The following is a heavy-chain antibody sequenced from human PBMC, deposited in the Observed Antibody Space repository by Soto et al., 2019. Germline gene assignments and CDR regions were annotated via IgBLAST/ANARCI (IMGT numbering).Heavy chain of an antibody. CDR3: AREWLCSSSSCHLDY. J-gene: IGHJ4*02. CDR2: INPNSGGT. Sequence: GSSVKASCKASGYTFTGYYIHWVRQAPGQGLEWMGWINPNSGGTNYAQKFQGRVTMTRDTSISTAYLELSWLRSDATAVYYCAREWLCSSSSCHLDYWGQGSLVTVS. D-gene: IGHD2-2*01. V-gene: IGHV1-2*02. CDR1: GYTFTGYY.